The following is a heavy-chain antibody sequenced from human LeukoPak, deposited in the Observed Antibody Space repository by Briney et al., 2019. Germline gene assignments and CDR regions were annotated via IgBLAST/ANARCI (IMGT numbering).Heavy chain of an antibody. J-gene: IGHJ4*02. CDR2: INHSGST. Sequence: SETLSLTCAVYGGSFSGYYWSWIRQPPGKGLEWIGEINHSGSTNYNPSLKSRVTISVDTSKNQFSLKLSSVTAADTAVYYCARGLKFRSRGAFDIWGQGTLVTVSS. D-gene: IGHD6-13*01. V-gene: IGHV4-34*01. CDR3: ARGLKFRSRGAFDI. CDR1: GGSFSGYY.